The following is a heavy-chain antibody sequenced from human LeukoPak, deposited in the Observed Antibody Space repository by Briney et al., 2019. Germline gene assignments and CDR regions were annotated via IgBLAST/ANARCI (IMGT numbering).Heavy chain of an antibody. CDR1: GGSISSSSYY. CDR3: ARRTRNSSGWRNFDY. D-gene: IGHD3-22*01. Sequence: SETLSLTCTVSGGSISSSSYYWGWIRQPPGKGREGIGCIYYSGSTYYNPSLKSRVTISVDKSKNQFSLKLSSVTAADTAVYYCARRTRNSSGWRNFDYWGQGTLVTVSS. J-gene: IGHJ4*02. V-gene: IGHV4-39*01. CDR2: IYYSGST.